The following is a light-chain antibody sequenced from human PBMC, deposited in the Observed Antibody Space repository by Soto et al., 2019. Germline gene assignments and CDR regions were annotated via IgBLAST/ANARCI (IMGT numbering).Light chain of an antibody. J-gene: IGKJ3*01. Sequence: EIVLTQSPGTLSLSPGERATLSCRASQSVSDSYLAWYQQKPGQAPRLLIYASSRATGIPDRFSGSGSGTDFTLTISRLEPEDCAVYCCQHYGTSALFGPGTKVDIK. CDR2: AS. CDR3: QHYGTSAL. V-gene: IGKV3-20*01. CDR1: QSVSDSY.